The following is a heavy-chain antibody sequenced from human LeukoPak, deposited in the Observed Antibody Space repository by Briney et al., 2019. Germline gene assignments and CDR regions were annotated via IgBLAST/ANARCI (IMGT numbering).Heavy chain of an antibody. V-gene: IGHV1-69*13. Sequence: SVKVSCKASGGTFSSYAISWVRQAPGQGLEWMGGIIPIFGTANYAQKFQGRVTITADESTSTAYMKLSSLRSEDTAVYYCARLANQLLYGHFDYWGQGTLVTVSS. D-gene: IGHD2-2*01. CDR2: IIPIFGTA. CDR1: GGTFSSYA. J-gene: IGHJ4*02. CDR3: ARLANQLLYGHFDY.